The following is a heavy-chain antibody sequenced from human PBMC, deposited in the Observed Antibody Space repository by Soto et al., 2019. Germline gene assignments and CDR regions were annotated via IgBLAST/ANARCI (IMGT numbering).Heavy chain of an antibody. Sequence: QVQLVESGGGVVQPGTSLPLSCAASGFTFSNYAMHWVRQAPGKGLEWVAAMSFDGTRYYADSVKGRSTISRDSARNTVFLQTSGLRVDDTALYYCTRGRPLPSMNTGDEPLDIWGQGTMVTVSS. CDR2: MSFDGTR. J-gene: IGHJ3*02. D-gene: IGHD3-16*01. CDR1: GFTFSNYA. V-gene: IGHV3-30*03. CDR3: TRGRPLPSMNTGDEPLDI.